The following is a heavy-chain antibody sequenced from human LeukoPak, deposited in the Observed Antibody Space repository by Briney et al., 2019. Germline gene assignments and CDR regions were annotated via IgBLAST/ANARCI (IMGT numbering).Heavy chain of an antibody. Sequence: SETLSLTCAVSGGSISSFNWWSWVRQPPGKGLEWIGEINHSGSTNYNPSLKSRVTISVDTSKNQFSLKLSSVTAADTAVYYCARRKRPTGTTRAVFDYWGQGTLVTVSS. V-gene: IGHV4-4*02. J-gene: IGHJ4*02. D-gene: IGHD1-1*01. CDR2: INHSGST. CDR1: GGSISSFNW. CDR3: ARRKRPTGTTRAVFDY.